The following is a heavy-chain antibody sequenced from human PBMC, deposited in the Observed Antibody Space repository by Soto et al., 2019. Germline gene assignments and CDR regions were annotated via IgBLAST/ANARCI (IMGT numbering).Heavy chain of an antibody. CDR2: INHSGST. CDR3: ARGTVPAANIYYYRMDG. D-gene: IGHD2-2*01. J-gene: IGHJ6*04. CDR1: GGSFSDYY. Sequence: SETLSLTCAVYGGSFSDYYWSWIRQPPGKGLEWIGEINHSGSTNYNPSLKSRVTISVDLSKNQFSLELSSVTAADTAVYFCARGTVPAANIYYYRMDGWGKGTTVTVSS. V-gene: IGHV4-34*01.